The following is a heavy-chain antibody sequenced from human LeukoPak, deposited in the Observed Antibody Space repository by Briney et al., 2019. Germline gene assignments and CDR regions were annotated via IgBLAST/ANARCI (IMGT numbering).Heavy chain of an antibody. CDR2: INPNSGGT. Sequence: ASVKVSCKASGYTFTGYYMHWVRQAPGQGLEWMGWINPNSGGTNYAQKFQGRVTMTRDTSISTAYMELSRLRSDDTAVYYCARVSPSWSYYYGTDVWGQGTTVTVSS. CDR1: GYTFTGYY. D-gene: IGHD6-13*01. V-gene: IGHV1-2*02. J-gene: IGHJ6*02. CDR3: ARVSPSWSYYYGTDV.